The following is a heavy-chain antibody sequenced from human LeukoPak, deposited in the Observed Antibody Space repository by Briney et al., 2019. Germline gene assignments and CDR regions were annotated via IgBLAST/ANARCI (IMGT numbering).Heavy chain of an antibody. CDR3: AKDSLEYYHDSSGYYPTDY. V-gene: IGHV3-23*01. J-gene: IGHJ4*02. Sequence: GGSLRLSCAASGFTFSSYAMSWVRQAPGKGLEWVSAISGSGGSTYYADSVKGRFTISRDNSKNTLYLQMNSLRAEDTAVYYCAKDSLEYYHDSSGYYPTDYWGQGTLVTVSP. CDR1: GFTFSSYA. D-gene: IGHD3-22*01. CDR2: ISGSGGST.